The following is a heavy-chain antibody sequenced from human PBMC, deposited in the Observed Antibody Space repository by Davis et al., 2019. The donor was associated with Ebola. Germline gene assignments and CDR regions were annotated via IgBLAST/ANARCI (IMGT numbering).Heavy chain of an antibody. Sequence: AASVKVSCKASGYTFTNYYMHWVRLAPGQGLEWLGWINGYDGHPIYAQKFQDRVTMTRDTSTSTAYMELRSLRSDDAAVYFCAREGSSTDAWGAFDIWGQGTMVTVSS. CDR1: GYTFTNYY. CDR2: INGYDGHP. CDR3: AREGSSTDAWGAFDI. D-gene: IGHD7-27*01. V-gene: IGHV1-18*04. J-gene: IGHJ3*02.